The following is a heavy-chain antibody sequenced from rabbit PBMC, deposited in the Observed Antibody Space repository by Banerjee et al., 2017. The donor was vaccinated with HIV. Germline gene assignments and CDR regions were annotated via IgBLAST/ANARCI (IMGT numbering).Heavy chain of an antibody. CDR3: ARRAFAANINYPDGFDP. CDR1: GIDFSGYYY. D-gene: IGHD7-1*01. Sequence: QSLEESGGDLVKPGASLTLTCKASGIDFSGYYYMCWVRQAPGKGLEWIACIYAGTSGSTYYASWAKGRFTISKTSSTTVTLQMTSLTAADTATYFCARRAFAANINYPDGFDPWGPGTLVTVS. J-gene: IGHJ2*01. CDR2: IYAGTSGST. V-gene: IGHV1S40*01.